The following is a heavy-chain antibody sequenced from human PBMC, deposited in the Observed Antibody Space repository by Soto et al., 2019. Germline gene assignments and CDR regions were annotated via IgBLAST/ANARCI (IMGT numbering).Heavy chain of an antibody. CDR1: GFTFSSYG. CDR3: AKEKEVNREWELLPNDY. CDR2: ISYDGSNK. D-gene: IGHD1-26*01. V-gene: IGHV3-30*18. Sequence: QVQLVESGGGVVQPGRSLRLSCAASGFTFSSYGMHWVRQAPGKGLEWVAVISYDGSNKYYADSVKGRFTISRDNSKNTLYLQMNSLRAEDTAVYYCAKEKEVNREWELLPNDYWGQGTLVTVSS. J-gene: IGHJ4*02.